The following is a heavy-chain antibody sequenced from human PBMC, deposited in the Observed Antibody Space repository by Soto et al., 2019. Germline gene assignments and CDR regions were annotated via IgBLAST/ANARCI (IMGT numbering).Heavy chain of an antibody. V-gene: IGHV4-59*01. Sequence: SGTLSLTCTVSGGSISSYYWSWIRQPPGKGLGWIGYIYYSGSTNYNPSLKSRVTISVDTSKNQFSLKLSSVTAADTAVYYCALGDYSNLGVDYWGQGTLVTVSS. CDR1: GGSISSYY. CDR3: ALGDYSNLGVDY. D-gene: IGHD4-4*01. J-gene: IGHJ4*02. CDR2: IYYSGST.